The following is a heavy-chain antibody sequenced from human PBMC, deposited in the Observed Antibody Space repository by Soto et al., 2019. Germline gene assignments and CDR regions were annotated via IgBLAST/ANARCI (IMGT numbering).Heavy chain of an antibody. CDR3: ARQRGRGSWSLDH. V-gene: IGHV4-39*01. CDR1: GGSISSSDYW. J-gene: IGHJ4*02. D-gene: IGHD6-13*01. Sequence: QLQLQESGPGLVKPAETLSLTCSVSGGSISSSDYWWGWIRQPPGKGLEWIGSIYYTGSTYYNPSLKSRVERSGDTSKNQFSLRLSSVTAADTAVYYCARQRGRGSWSLDHWGQGTLVTVSS. CDR2: IYYTGST.